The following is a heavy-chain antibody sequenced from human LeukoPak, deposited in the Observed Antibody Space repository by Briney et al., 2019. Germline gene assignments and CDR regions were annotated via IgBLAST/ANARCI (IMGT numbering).Heavy chain of an antibody. V-gene: IGHV1-3*01. CDR1: GYTFTSYA. J-gene: IGHJ4*02. CDR2: INAGNGNT. CDR3: AGGSGYVELAYFDY. D-gene: IGHD3-22*01. Sequence: GASVKVSCKASGYTFTSYAMHWVRQAPGQRLEWMGWINAGNGNTKYSQKFQGRVTITADESTSTAYMELSSLRSEDTAVYYCAGGSGYVELAYFDYWGQGTLVTVSS.